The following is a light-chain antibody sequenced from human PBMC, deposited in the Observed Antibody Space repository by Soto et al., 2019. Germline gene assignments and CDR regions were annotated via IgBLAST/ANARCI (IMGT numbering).Light chain of an antibody. J-gene: IGKJ2*01. V-gene: IGKV1-39*01. CDR2: ETS. CDR1: QSLSSR. Sequence: DIQMTQSPSSLSASVGDRVTITCRASQSLSSRLTWYQQKPGEAPKLLIYETSNLQSGVPSRFSGSGSDTDFTLPINRLQSEDFATYYCQQSFSPPYTFGQGTKLEIK. CDR3: QQSFSPPYT.